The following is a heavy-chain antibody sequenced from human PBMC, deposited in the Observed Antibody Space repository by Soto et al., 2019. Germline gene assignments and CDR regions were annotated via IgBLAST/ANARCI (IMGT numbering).Heavy chain of an antibody. V-gene: IGHV5-51*01. CDR3: ARHGEGYCSGGSCRYYVMDV. CDR2: IYPGDSET. Sequence: PGESLKISCKGSGYSFTTHWIVWVRQMPGKGLEWMGTIYPGDSETRYSPSFQGQVTISADKSISTAYLQWSSLKASDSAIYYCARHGEGYCSGGSCRYYVMDVWGQRTTVTVSS. J-gene: IGHJ6*02. D-gene: IGHD2-15*01. CDR1: GYSFTTHW.